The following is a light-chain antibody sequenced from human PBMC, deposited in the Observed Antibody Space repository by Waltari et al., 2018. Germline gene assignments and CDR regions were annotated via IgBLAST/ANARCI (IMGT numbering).Light chain of an antibody. CDR3: QQRSSWPLT. V-gene: IGKV3-11*01. CDR2: DAS. J-gene: IGKJ4*01. CDR1: QGVRNY. Sequence: EIVLTQSPATLSLSPGERATLSCRASQGVRNYLAWYQQKPGQAPRLLLYDASNRATGIPARFSGSGSGTDYTLTISSLEPEDIAVYYCQQRSSWPLTIGGGTKVEIK.